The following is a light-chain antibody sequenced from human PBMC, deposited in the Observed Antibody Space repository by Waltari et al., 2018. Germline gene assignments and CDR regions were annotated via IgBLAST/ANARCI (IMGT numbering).Light chain of an antibody. V-gene: IGLV2-14*01. CDR1: SSDVGGYNH. CDR2: EGS. Sequence: QSALTQPASVSGSPGQSITISCTGTSSDVGGYNHVSWYQQHPGKAPKLIIYEGSTRPSGVSNRFSGSKSGNTASLTISGLQAEDEADYYCSSYTSSSSPVVFGGGTKLTVL. J-gene: IGLJ2*01. CDR3: SSYTSSSSPVV.